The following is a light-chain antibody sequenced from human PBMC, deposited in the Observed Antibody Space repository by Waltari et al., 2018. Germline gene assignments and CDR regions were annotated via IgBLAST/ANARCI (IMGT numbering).Light chain of an antibody. J-gene: IGLJ1*01. CDR3: SSYTSSDTPV. CDR2: DVS. V-gene: IGLV2-14*01. Sequence: QSALTQPASVSGSPGQSITISCTGTSSDVGGYNFVSWYQQHPGQAPNIMIYDVSNRPSGVSIPFSGSKSGNTASLTISGLQAEDEADYYCSSYTSSDTPVFGTGTKVTVV. CDR1: SSDVGGYNF.